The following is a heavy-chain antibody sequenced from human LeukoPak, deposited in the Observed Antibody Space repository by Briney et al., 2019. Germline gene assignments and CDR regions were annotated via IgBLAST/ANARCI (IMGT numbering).Heavy chain of an antibody. Sequence: GGSLRLSCAASGFTFTTYAMSWVRQAPGKGLEWVSSISDSGVTTYYADSVKGRFTISRDNSKNTLSLQMNSLRVEDTAVYYCAKGSSGARPYYFDYWGQGTLVTVSS. CDR3: AKGSSGARPYYFDY. J-gene: IGHJ4*02. CDR2: ISDSGVTT. CDR1: GFTFTTYA. V-gene: IGHV3-23*01.